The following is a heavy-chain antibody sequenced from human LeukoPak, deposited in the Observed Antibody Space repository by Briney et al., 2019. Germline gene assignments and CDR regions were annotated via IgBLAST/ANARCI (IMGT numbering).Heavy chain of an antibody. J-gene: IGHJ4*02. D-gene: IGHD3-3*01. CDR2: IYYSGST. CDR3: ARHRSGYYFDY. V-gene: IGHV4-59*08. CDR1: GGSISSYY. Sequence: SETLSLTCTVSGGSISSYYWSWIRQPPGKGLEWIGYIYYSGSTNYNPSLKSRVTISVDTSKNQFSLKLSSVTAADTAVYYCARHRSGYYFDYWGQGTLVTVSS.